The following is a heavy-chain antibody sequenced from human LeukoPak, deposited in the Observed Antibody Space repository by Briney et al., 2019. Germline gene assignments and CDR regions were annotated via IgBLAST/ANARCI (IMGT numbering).Heavy chain of an antibody. V-gene: IGHV3-64*02. J-gene: IGHJ4*02. CDR3: AREEAPVGGSSFDY. CDR1: GFTFSTYA. Sequence: GGSLRLSCAASGFTFSTYAMHWVRQAPGKGLEHVSSISSGGVKTYYADSVRGRFTISRDNSKNTLYLHMGSLRAEDMAVYYCAREEAPVGGSSFDYWGQGTLVTVSS. CDR2: ISSGGVKT. D-gene: IGHD1-26*01.